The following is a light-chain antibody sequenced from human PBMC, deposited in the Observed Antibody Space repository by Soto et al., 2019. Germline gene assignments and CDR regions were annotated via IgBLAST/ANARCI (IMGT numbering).Light chain of an antibody. V-gene: IGKV3-20*01. CDR1: QSVNSNY. CDR2: GAS. CDR3: HQYGWSPLT. J-gene: IGKJ4*01. Sequence: EIVLTQSPGTLSLSPGERATLSCRATQSVNSNYLAWYQQKLGQAPRLLIYGASSRPTGIPDRFSGSGSGKDFPLTISRLEPDDVAEYYCHQYGWSPLTFGGGTKVEI.